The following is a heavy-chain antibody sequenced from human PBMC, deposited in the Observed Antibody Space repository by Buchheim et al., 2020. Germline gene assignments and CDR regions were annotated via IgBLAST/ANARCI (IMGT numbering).Heavy chain of an antibody. CDR1: GASMNDYY. J-gene: IGHJ4*02. CDR3: ARGVDIVVVPAALHFDY. D-gene: IGHD2-2*02. Sequence: QVQLQESGPGLVKPSETLALTCTISGASMNDYYWNWIRLAPGKGLEWVGYIADGVTTNYNPSLRGRVNISLDPSKNQCSLRLTSVTAADSAVYYCARGVDIVVVPAALHFDYWGQGTL. V-gene: IGHV4-59*01. CDR2: IADGVTT.